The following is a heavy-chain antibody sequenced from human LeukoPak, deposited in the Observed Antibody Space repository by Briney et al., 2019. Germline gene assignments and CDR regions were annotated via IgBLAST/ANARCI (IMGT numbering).Heavy chain of an antibody. D-gene: IGHD5-24*01. J-gene: IGHJ3*02. V-gene: IGHV4-59*11. Sequence: TSETLSLTCTVSGGSISSHFWSWIRQPPGKGLEWIGYIYHSGSTYYNPSLKSRVTISVDTSKNQFSLKLSSVTAADTAVYYCARERRRDGYNYPGAFDIWGQGTMVTVSS. CDR1: GGSISSHF. CDR3: ARERRRDGYNYPGAFDI. CDR2: IYHSGST.